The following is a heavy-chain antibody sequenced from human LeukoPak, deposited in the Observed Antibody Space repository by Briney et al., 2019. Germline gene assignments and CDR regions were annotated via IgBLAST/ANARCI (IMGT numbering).Heavy chain of an antibody. Sequence: GGSLRLSCAASGFTVSSNYMSWVRQAPGKGLEWVSAISGSGGSTYYADSVKGRFTISRDNSKNTLYLQMNSLRAEDTAVYYCAKSLHYYGSGKAFDIWGQRTMVTVSS. J-gene: IGHJ3*02. V-gene: IGHV3-23*01. CDR3: AKSLHYYGSGKAFDI. D-gene: IGHD3-10*01. CDR1: GFTVSSNY. CDR2: ISGSGGST.